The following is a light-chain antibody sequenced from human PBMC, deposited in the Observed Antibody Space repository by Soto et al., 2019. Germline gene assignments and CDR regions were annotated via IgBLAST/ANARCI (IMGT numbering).Light chain of an antibody. V-gene: IGKV3-11*01. Sequence: EIVLTQSPATLSLPPGERATLSCRASHSISNYLAWYQQKPGQAPRLLIYDASTRATGIPARFSGSGSGTDFTLTISSLEPEDFAVYYCQQRSDWITVGQGTRLEIK. CDR2: DAS. CDR1: HSISNY. J-gene: IGKJ5*01. CDR3: QQRSDWIT.